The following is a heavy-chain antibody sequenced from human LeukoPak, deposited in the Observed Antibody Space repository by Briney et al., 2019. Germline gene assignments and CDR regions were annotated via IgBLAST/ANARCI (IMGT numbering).Heavy chain of an antibody. Sequence: SETLSLTCTVSGGSISSYYWSWIRQPPGKGLEWIGYIYYSGSTNYNPSLKSRVTISVDTSKNQFSLKLSSVTAADTAVYYCAKAYCGGDCYGDAFDIWGQGTMVTVSS. CDR2: IYYSGST. CDR3: AKAYCGGDCYGDAFDI. V-gene: IGHV4-59*01. D-gene: IGHD2-21*02. CDR1: GGSISSYY. J-gene: IGHJ3*02.